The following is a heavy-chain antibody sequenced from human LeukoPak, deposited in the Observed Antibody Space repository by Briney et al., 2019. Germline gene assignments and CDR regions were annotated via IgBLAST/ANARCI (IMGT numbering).Heavy chain of an antibody. CDR2: ISGSGGST. Sequence: GGSLRLSCAASGFTFSSYAMSWVRQAPGKGLEWVSAISGSGGSTYYADSVKGRFTISRDNSKNTLYLQMNSLRAEDTAVYYCAKDSRDYYGSGRGFFDIWGQGTMVTVSS. CDR3: AKDSRDYYGSGRGFFDI. J-gene: IGHJ3*02. D-gene: IGHD3-10*01. V-gene: IGHV3-23*01. CDR1: GFTFSSYA.